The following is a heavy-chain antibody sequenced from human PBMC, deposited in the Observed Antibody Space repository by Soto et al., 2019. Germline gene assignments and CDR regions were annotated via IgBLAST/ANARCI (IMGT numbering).Heavy chain of an antibody. CDR2: ISSSSSTI. CDR1: GFTFSGYS. Sequence: EVQLVESGGGLVQPGGSLRLSCAASGFTFSGYSMNWVRQAPGKGLEWVSYISSSSSTIYYADSVKGRFTISRDNAKNSLYLQMNSLRDEDTAVYYCARRRYCSSTSCYRPNDYWGQGTLVTVSS. V-gene: IGHV3-48*02. J-gene: IGHJ4*02. D-gene: IGHD2-2*01. CDR3: ARRRYCSSTSCYRPNDY.